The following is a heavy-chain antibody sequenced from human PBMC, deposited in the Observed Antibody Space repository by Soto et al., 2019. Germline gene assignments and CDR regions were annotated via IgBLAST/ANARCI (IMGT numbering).Heavy chain of an antibody. CDR2: INAGNGNT. D-gene: IGHD2-15*01. CDR3: ARGPGGPDGPGDY. Sequence: QVQLVQSGAEVKKPGASVKVSCKASGYTFTNYAMHWVRQAPGQRLEWMGWINAGNGNTKYSQKFQGRVTITRDTSASTPYMDLSRLRSEDSAVYYCARGPGGPDGPGDYWGQGTLVTVSS. V-gene: IGHV1-3*01. J-gene: IGHJ4*02. CDR1: GYTFTNYA.